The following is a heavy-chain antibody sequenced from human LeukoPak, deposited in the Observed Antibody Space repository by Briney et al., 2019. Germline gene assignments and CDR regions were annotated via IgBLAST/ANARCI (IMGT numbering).Heavy chain of an antibody. CDR2: ISGSGVST. CDR1: GFTSSTYD. D-gene: IGHD3-16*01. J-gene: IGHJ4*02. V-gene: IGHV3-23*01. CDR3: ARDMSLHDFDY. Sequence: GGSLRLSCAASGFTSSTYDMSWVRQAPGKGLEWVSTISGSGVSTYYADSVKGLFTISRDNSKNTLYLQMNSLRAEDTAVYFCARDMSLHDFDYWGQGTLVTVSS.